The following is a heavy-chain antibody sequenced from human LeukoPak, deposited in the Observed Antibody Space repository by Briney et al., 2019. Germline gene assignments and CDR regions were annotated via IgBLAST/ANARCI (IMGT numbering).Heavy chain of an antibody. Sequence: SVKVSCKASRGTFSRYAIGWARQAPGQGLEWMGGIFPIFRTAHYAQKFQGRVTITTDESTSTAYMELNSLRSEDTAVYYCATGGSYQSLPFDYWGQGTLVTVSS. V-gene: IGHV1-69*05. CDR2: IFPIFRTA. J-gene: IGHJ4*02. CDR1: RGTFSRYA. D-gene: IGHD1-26*01. CDR3: ATGGSYQSLPFDY.